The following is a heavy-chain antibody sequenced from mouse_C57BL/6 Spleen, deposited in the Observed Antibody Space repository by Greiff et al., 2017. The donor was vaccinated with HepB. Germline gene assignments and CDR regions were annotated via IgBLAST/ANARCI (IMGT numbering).Heavy chain of an antibody. J-gene: IGHJ4*01. CDR3: ARSSYYSNSYAMDY. Sequence: VKLMESGPGLVAPSQSLSITCTVSGFSLTSYAISWVRQPPGKGLEWLGVIWTGGGTNYNSALKSRLSISKDNSKSQVFLKMNSLQTDDTARYYCARSSYYSNSYAMDYWGQGTSVTVSS. D-gene: IGHD2-5*01. CDR1: GFSLTSYA. CDR2: IWTGGGT. V-gene: IGHV2-9-1*01.